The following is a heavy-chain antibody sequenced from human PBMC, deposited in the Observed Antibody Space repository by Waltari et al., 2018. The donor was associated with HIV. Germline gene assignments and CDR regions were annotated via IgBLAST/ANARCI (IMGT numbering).Heavy chain of an antibody. Sequence: QVQLVESGGGVVQPGRSLRLSCAASGFTFSSYAMHWVRQAPGKGLEWVAVISYDGSNKYYADSVKGRLTIYRDNSKNTLYLQMNSLRAEDTAVYYCARPIIMIVVALDYWGQGTLVTVSS. CDR1: GFTFSSYA. CDR2: ISYDGSNK. V-gene: IGHV3-30*04. D-gene: IGHD3-22*01. J-gene: IGHJ4*02. CDR3: ARPIIMIVVALDY.